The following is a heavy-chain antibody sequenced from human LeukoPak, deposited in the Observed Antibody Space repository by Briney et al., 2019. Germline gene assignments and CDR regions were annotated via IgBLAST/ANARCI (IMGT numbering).Heavy chain of an antibody. D-gene: IGHD6-19*01. J-gene: IGHJ5*02. CDR2: ISNSGSTI. CDR1: GFTFSSYE. Sequence: GGSLRLSCAASGFTFSSYEMNWVRQAPGKGLEWVSYISNSGSTIYYTDSVKGRFIISRDNAKNSLYLQMNSLRAEDTAVYYCARDLHSSGWYPWGQGTLVTVSS. CDR3: ARDLHSSGWYP. V-gene: IGHV3-48*03.